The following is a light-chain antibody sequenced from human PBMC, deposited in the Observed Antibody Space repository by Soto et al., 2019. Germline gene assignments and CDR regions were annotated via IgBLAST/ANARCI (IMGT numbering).Light chain of an antibody. Sequence: QSVLTQAPSASESPGQRITISCSGGSSNIGTNTVNWYQQLPGTAPKLLIFSNDRRPSGVPDRFSGSKSGTSASLAISGLQSEDEADYYRSSWDGSLNGPVFGGGTKLTVL. CDR2: SND. CDR1: SSNIGTNT. CDR3: SSWDGSLNGPV. J-gene: IGLJ2*01. V-gene: IGLV1-44*01.